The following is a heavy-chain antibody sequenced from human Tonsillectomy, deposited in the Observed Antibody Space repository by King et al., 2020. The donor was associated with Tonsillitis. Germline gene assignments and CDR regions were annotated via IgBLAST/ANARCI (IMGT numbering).Heavy chain of an antibody. CDR3: ARIPHSSSRHNPTGYSYGMDV. J-gene: IGHJ6*02. Sequence: QITLKESGPALVRPTQTLTLTCTFSGFSLSTGGMCVRWIRQPPGKALEWLARIDWDDDKYYSTSLKTRLTISKDTSKNQEVLTMTNMDPVDTATYYCARIPHSSSRHNPTGYSYGMDVWGQGTTVTVSS. CDR2: IDWDDDK. V-gene: IGHV2-70*13. CDR1: GFSLSTGGMC. D-gene: IGHD6-13*01.